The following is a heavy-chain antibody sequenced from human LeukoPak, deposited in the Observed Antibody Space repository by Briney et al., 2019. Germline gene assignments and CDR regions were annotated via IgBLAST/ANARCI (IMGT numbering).Heavy chain of an antibody. V-gene: IGHV3-33*01. CDR1: GFTFSSYG. Sequence: GGSLRLSCAASGFTFSSYGMHWVRQAPGKGLEWGAVIWYDGSNKYYADSVKGRFTISRDNSTNTLYLQMNSLRAEDTAVYYCARGRSVGIAAAGYYYYYYGMDVWGQGTTVTVSS. J-gene: IGHJ6*02. CDR2: IWYDGSNK. CDR3: ARGRSVGIAAAGYYYYYYGMDV. D-gene: IGHD6-13*01.